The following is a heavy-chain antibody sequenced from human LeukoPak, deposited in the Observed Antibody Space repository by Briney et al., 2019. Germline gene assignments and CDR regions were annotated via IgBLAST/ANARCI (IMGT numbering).Heavy chain of an antibody. CDR3: ARSSRVDAFDI. CDR1: GGSISSYY. D-gene: IGHD3-10*01. CDR2: IYYSRST. V-gene: IGHV4-59*01. Sequence: SETLSLTCTVSGGSISSYYWSWIRQPPGKGLEWIWYIYYSRSTNYNTSLKSRSTISVDTSKNQFSLKLSSVTAADTAVYYCARSSRVDAFDIWGQGTMVTVSS. J-gene: IGHJ3*02.